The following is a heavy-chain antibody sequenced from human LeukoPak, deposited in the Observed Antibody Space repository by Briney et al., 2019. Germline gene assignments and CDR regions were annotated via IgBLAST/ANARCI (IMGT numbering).Heavy chain of an antibody. CDR1: GDSISSSSYF. V-gene: IGHV4-39*01. CDR2: IYYSGST. D-gene: IGHD3-3*01. J-gene: IGHJ4*02. CDR3: PRGARKGLSAYDPFDY. Sequence: SSETLSLTCTVSGDSISSSSYFWGWIRQPPGKGLEWIGSIYYSGSTYYNPSLKSRVTISVDTSKNQLSLKLTSVTAADTAVYYCPRGARKGLSAYDPFDYWGQGTLVTVSS.